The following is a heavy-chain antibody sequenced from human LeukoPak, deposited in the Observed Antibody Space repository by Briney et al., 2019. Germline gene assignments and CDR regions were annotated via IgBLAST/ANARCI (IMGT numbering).Heavy chain of an antibody. V-gene: IGHV4-39*01. CDR3: ASYYGSGSYYIEHYYFDY. D-gene: IGHD3-10*01. CDR2: IYYSGST. CDR1: GGSISSSNYY. Sequence: SETLSLTCTVSGGSISSSNYYWGWIRQSPGKGLEWIGSIYYSGSTYYNPSLKSRVTISVDTSKNQFSLKLSSVTAADTAVYYCASYYGSGSYYIEHYYFDYWGQGTLVTVSS. J-gene: IGHJ4*02.